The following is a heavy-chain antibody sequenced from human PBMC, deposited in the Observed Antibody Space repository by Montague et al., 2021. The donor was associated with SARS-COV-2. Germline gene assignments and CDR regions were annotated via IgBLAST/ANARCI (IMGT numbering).Heavy chain of an antibody. V-gene: IGHV3-30*04. J-gene: IGHJ4*02. CDR1: GFYFSYA. CDR3: ARESGSFHDGGYFDY. D-gene: IGHD1-26*01. Sequence: SLRLSCAASGFYFSYAMHWVRQAPGRGLEWVALILNDGSNKHYADSVKGRFTISRDNSKSTLYLQMNSLRTEDTAVYYCARESGSFHDGGYFDYWGQGSLVTVSS. CDR2: ILNDGSNK.